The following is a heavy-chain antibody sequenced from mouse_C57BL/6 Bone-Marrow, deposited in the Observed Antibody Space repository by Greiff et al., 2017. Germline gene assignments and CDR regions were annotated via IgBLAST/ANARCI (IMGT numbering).Heavy chain of an antibody. CDR1: GFSFNTYA. J-gene: IGHJ4*01. CDR3: VRHWLGAMDY. CDR2: IRSKSNNYAT. Sequence: EVKVEESGGGLVQPKGSLKLSCAASGFSFNTYAMNWVRQAPGKGLEWVARIRSKSNNYATYYADSVKDRFTISRDDSESMLYLQMNNLKTEDTAMYYCVRHWLGAMDYWGQGTSVTVSS. V-gene: IGHV10-1*01.